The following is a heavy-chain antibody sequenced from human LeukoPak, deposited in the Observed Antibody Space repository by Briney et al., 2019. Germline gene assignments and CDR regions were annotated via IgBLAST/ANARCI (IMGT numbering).Heavy chain of an antibody. J-gene: IGHJ4*02. D-gene: IGHD3-22*01. CDR2: SYLSGTT. V-gene: IGHV4-4*02. CDR1: GDSINSLDL. CDR3: AGLVGRYSSGLYYYYFDY. Sequence: SGTLSLTCTVSGDSINSLDLWSWVRQPPGRGREGFGESYLSGTTHSNPSVKSRVTISIDKSKNQFFLNLSSVTAADTAVYYCAGLVGRYSSGLYYYYFDYWGQGTLVTVSS.